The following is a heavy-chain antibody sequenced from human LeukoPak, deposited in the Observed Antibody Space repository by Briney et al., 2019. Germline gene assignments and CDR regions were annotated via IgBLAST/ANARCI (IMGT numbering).Heavy chain of an antibody. CDR3: ARSPYSSSSVDYYYYMDV. V-gene: IGHV1-2*02. CDR2: INPNTGDS. J-gene: IGHJ6*03. CDR1: GYTFTDYF. Sequence: ASVKVSCKASGYTFTDYFIHWVRQAPDGGLEWMGWINPNTGDSKDEHNFRGRVTMTRDTSIKTAYLELRRLRSDDTAVYYCARSPYSSSSVDYYYYMDVWGKGTTVTISS. D-gene: IGHD6-6*01.